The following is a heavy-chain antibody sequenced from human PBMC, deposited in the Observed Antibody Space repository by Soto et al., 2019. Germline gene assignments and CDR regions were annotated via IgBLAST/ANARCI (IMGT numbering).Heavy chain of an antibody. J-gene: IGHJ4*02. D-gene: IGHD3-3*01. CDR2: IYWDDDK. CDR1: GFSLTTSGVG. V-gene: IGHV2-5*02. CDR3: AHRVLRTVFGLVTTTAIYFDF. Sequence: QITLNESGPTVVSPTETLTLTCRFSGFSLTTSGVGVGWIRQSPGKAPEWLALIYWDDDKRYTASLKRRLTIAKETSKNLVVLTVSDLDPTDTATYYCAHRVLRTVFGLVTTTAIYFDFWGQGTPVAVSS.